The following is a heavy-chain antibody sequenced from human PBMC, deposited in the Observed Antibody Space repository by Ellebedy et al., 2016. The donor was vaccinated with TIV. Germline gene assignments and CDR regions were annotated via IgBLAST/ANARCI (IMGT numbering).Heavy chain of an antibody. Sequence: GESLKISCAASGFTVSSNYMSWVRQAPGKGLEWVSVIYSVVSTYYADSVKGRFTISRDNSKNTLYLQMNSLRAEDTAVYYCARDMSYGDYDYWGQGTLVTVSS. D-gene: IGHD4-17*01. CDR1: GFTVSSNY. V-gene: IGHV3-53*01. CDR2: IYSVVST. CDR3: ARDMSYGDYDY. J-gene: IGHJ4*02.